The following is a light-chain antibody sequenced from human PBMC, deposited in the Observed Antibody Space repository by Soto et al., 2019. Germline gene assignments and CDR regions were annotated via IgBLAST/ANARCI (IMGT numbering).Light chain of an antibody. CDR3: ATWDDSLNGYV. V-gene: IGLV1-44*01. Sequence: QLVLTQPPSASGTPGQRVTISCSGSSSNIASNAVNWYQQLPGTAPKLLIYSNHQRPSGVPDRFSGSKSGTSASLAISGLQSEDEADYYCATWDDSLNGYVFGTGTKLTVL. CDR1: SSNIASNA. CDR2: SNH. J-gene: IGLJ1*01.